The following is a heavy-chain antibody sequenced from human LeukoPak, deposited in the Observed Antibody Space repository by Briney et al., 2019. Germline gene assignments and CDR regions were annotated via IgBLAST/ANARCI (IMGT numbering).Heavy chain of an antibody. J-gene: IGHJ4*02. D-gene: IGHD4-23*01. CDR1: GDSISSFY. V-gene: IGHV4-59*12. CDR3: ARGGYGGNPFDY. Sequence: SETLSLTCTVSGDSISSFYWSWIRQPPGKGLEWIGYIYYSGSTNYNPSLKSRVTISLNTSKNQFSLKLSSVTAADTAVYYCARGGYGGNPFDYWGQGTLVTVSS. CDR2: IYYSGST.